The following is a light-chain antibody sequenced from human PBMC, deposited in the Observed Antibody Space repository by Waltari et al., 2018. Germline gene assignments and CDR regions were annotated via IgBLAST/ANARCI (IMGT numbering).Light chain of an antibody. V-gene: IGKV3-15*01. CDR2: DAS. CDR3: QQYNSWPPKYT. Sequence: EIVMTQSPATPSVSPGDRATVSCRASQFVSSNLAWYQPKPGQAPRLLIYDASTRAAGIPGRFSGSWSGTEFTLTISSLQSEDVAVYYCQQYNSWPPKYTFGQGTKLEIK. CDR1: QFVSSN. J-gene: IGKJ2*01.